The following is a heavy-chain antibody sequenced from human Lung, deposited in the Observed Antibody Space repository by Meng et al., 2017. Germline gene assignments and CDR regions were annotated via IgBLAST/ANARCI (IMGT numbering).Heavy chain of an antibody. J-gene: IGHJ4*02. Sequence: EVQLVESGGGGVQQGGSLRLSCAASGFTFSTYWMHWARQAPGKGLVWVSHINTDGSSTNYADSVKGRFTISRDNAKNTLYLQMNSLRAEDTAVYYCGRSDGYIRDWGQGTLVTVSS. D-gene: IGHD5-24*01. CDR3: GRSDGYIRD. CDR2: INTDGSST. CDR1: GFTFSTYW. V-gene: IGHV3-74*01.